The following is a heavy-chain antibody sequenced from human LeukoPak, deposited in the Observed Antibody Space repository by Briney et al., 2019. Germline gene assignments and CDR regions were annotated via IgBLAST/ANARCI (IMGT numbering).Heavy chain of an antibody. Sequence: PSETLSLTCTVSGGSISSYYWSWIRQPAGKGLEWIGRIYTSGSTNYNPSLKSRVTISVDTSKNQFSLKLSSVTAADTAVYYCARDRPYYYDSSGYGLRIWGQGTMVTVSS. CDR2: IYTSGST. CDR1: GGSISSYY. J-gene: IGHJ3*02. D-gene: IGHD3-22*01. CDR3: ARDRPYYYDSSGYGLRI. V-gene: IGHV4-4*07.